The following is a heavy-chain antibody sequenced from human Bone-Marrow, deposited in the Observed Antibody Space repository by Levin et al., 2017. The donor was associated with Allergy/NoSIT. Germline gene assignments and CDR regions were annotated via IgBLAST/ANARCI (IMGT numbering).Heavy chain of an antibody. J-gene: IGHJ5*02. CDR2: IIPILGIA. CDR1: GGTFSSYT. Sequence: TAGGSLRLSCKASGGTFSSYTISWVRQAPGQGLEWMGRIIPILGIANYAQKFQGRVTITADKSTSTAYMELSSLRSEDTAVYYCARAIAAELYRTKAGLRFDPWGQGTLVTVSS. CDR3: ARAIAAELYRTKAGLRFDP. D-gene: IGHD6-25*01. V-gene: IGHV1-69*02.